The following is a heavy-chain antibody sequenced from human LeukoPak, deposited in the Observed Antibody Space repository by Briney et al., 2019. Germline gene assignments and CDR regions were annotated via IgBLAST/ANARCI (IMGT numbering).Heavy chain of an antibody. CDR3: ASAGLTYGSGSYFVY. J-gene: IGHJ4*02. V-gene: IGHV3-20*04. Sequence: GGCLRLSCAAAGFPFADYGMSWVRQAPGEWLGWGSGINWNGGSTGYADSVKGRFTTSRDNAKNSLYLQINSLRAEDTALYYCASAGLTYGSGSYFVYWGQGTLVTVSS. CDR1: GFPFADYG. CDR2: INWNGGST. D-gene: IGHD3-10*01.